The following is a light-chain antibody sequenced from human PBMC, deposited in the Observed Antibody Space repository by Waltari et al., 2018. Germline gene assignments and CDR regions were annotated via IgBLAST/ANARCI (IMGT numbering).Light chain of an antibody. CDR3: MQGTHWPWT. V-gene: IGKV2-30*01. CDR1: QSLVSSDGNTY. Sequence: DVVMTQSPLSMPVTLGQPAPISCRSSQSLVSSDGNTYFNWFQQRLGQSPRRLLYKVSNRDSGVPDRFSGSGSGTDFTLRISRVEAEDVGVYYCMQGTHWPWTFGQGTKVEIK. CDR2: KVS. J-gene: IGKJ1*01.